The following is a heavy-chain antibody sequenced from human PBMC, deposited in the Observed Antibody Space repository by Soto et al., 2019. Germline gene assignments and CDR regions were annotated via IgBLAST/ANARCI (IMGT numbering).Heavy chain of an antibody. Sequence: QVQLRESGPGLVKPSETLSLTCTVFGGSISGYYWSWIRQPPGKGLEWIGHIYYSGRTNYSPSLKSRVTISVDTSKNQFSLKLTSVTAADTAVYYCATSSDSGTYHSAFDSWGQGTLVTVSS. CDR3: ATSSDSGTYHSAFDS. J-gene: IGHJ4*02. CDR1: GGSISGYY. D-gene: IGHD3-22*01. V-gene: IGHV4-59*01. CDR2: IYYSGRT.